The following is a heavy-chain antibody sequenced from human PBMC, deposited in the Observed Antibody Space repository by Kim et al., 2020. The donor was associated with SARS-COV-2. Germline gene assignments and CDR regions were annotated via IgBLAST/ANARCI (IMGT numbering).Heavy chain of an antibody. D-gene: IGHD3-3*01. J-gene: IGHJ4*02. Sequence: SETLSLTCTVSGGSVSTISYYWSWIRQPPGKGLEWVGHVYYNGNSNYNASLKSRVTISLDTPKNQFSLRLNSVTAADTAVYYCARCILFGVLINWGQGTLVAVSS. CDR2: VYYNGNS. CDR1: GGSVSTISYY. V-gene: IGHV4-61*01. CDR3: ARCILFGVLIN.